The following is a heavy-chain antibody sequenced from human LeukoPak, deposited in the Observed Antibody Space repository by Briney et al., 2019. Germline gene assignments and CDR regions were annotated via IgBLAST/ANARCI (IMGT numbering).Heavy chain of an antibody. V-gene: IGHV3-30*03. CDR1: GFTFSSYG. D-gene: IGHD2-15*01. CDR3: ARETYCSGGSCYMGNAFDI. CDR2: ISYDGSNK. Sequence: GGSLRLSCAASGFTFSSYGMHWVRQAPGKGLEWVAVISYDGSNKYYADSVKGRFTISRDNSKNTLFLQMNSLRADDTAVYYCARETYCSGGSCYMGNAFDIWGQGTMVTVSS. J-gene: IGHJ3*02.